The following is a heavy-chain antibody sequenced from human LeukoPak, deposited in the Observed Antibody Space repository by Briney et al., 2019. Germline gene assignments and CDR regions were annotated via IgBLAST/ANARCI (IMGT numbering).Heavy chain of an antibody. CDR2: IYSGGST. Sequence: GGSLRLSCAASGFTVSSNYMSWVRQAPGKGLEWVSVIYSGGSTYYADSVKGRFTISRDNSKNTLYLQMNSLRPDDTAVYYCARDSSIKGVVAAAMRYWGQGTLDTVSS. CDR1: GFTVSSNY. J-gene: IGHJ4*02. D-gene: IGHD2-2*01. CDR3: ARDSSIKGVVAAAMRY. V-gene: IGHV3-66*02.